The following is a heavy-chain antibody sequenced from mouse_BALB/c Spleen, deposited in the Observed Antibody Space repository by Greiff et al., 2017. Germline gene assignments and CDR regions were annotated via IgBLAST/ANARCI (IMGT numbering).Heavy chain of an antibody. V-gene: IGHV1S137*01. CDR1: GYTFTDYA. J-gene: IGHJ3*01. D-gene: IGHD2-4*01. Sequence: VKLQESGAELVRPGVSVKISCKGSGYTFTDYAMHWVKQSHAKSLEWIGVISTYYGDASYNQKFKGKATMTVDKSSSTAYMELARLTSEDSAIYYCARGGLRPAWFAYWGQGTLVTVSA. CDR2: ISTYYGDA. CDR3: ARGGLRPAWFAY.